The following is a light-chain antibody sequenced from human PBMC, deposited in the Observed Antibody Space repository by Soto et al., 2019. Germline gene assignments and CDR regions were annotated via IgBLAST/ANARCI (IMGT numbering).Light chain of an antibody. V-gene: IGKV1-5*03. CDR3: QQYNNFWT. CDR2: TAS. J-gene: IGKJ1*01. CDR1: QSISSW. Sequence: DIQMTQSPSTVSASVGDRVTITCRASQSISSWLAWYQQKPGKAPKLLIYTASNLQSGVPSRFSGSGSGTEFTLTISGLQPDDLATYYCQQYNNFWTFGQGTKVEIK.